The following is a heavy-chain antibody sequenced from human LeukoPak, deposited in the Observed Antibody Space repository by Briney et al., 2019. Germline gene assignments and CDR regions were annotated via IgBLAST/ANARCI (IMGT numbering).Heavy chain of an antibody. Sequence: SETLSLTCTVSGGSISSYYWSWIRQPPGKGLEWIGYIYYSGSTNYNPSLKSRVTISVDTSKNQFSLKLSSVTAADTAVYYCAGSLMVRGTLFDYWGQGTLVTVSS. CDR3: AGSLMVRGTLFDY. J-gene: IGHJ4*02. CDR2: IYYSGST. CDR1: GGSISSYY. V-gene: IGHV4-59*08. D-gene: IGHD3-10*01.